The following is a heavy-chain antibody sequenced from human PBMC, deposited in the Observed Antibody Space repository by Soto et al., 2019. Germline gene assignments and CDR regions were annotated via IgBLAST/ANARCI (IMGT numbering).Heavy chain of an antibody. J-gene: IGHJ4*02. CDR3: AGGRIGTRRDY. V-gene: IGHV4-4*02. Sequence: PSETLSLTCLVSGQYIKSNFWWAWVRQSPGKDLEWIGYIYHSGSTYYNPSLKSRVTISVDRSKNQFSLKLSSVTAADTAVYYCAGGRIGTRRDYWGQGTLVTVSS. D-gene: IGHD2-2*01. CDR2: IYHSGST. CDR1: GQYIKSNFW.